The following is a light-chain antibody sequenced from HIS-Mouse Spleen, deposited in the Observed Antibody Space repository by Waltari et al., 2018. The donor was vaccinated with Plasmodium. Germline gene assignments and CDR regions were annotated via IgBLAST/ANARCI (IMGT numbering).Light chain of an antibody. Sequence: EIVMTQSPATLSVSPGERATLSCRASQSVSSNLAWYQQKPGQAPRLLIYGASTRATGIPARFSGSGSGTEFTLTISRLEPEDCAVYYCQQYGSSPYTFGQGTKLEIK. CDR1: QSVSSN. CDR3: QQYGSSPYT. J-gene: IGKJ2*01. CDR2: GAS. V-gene: IGKV3-15*01.